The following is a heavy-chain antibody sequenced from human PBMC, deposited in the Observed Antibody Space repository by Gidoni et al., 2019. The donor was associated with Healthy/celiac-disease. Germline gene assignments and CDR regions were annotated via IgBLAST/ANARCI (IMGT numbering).Heavy chain of an antibody. D-gene: IGHD3-3*01. Sequence: QVQLVQSGAEVKKPGSSVKVSCKASGGTFSSYAISWVRQAPGQGLEWMGGIIPIFGTANYAQKFQGRVTITADESTSTAYMELSSLRSEDTAVYYCARGGWSGYPTYYYGMDVWGQGTTVTVSS. V-gene: IGHV1-69*01. CDR2: IIPIFGTA. J-gene: IGHJ6*02. CDR3: ARGGWSGYPTYYYGMDV. CDR1: GGTFSSYA.